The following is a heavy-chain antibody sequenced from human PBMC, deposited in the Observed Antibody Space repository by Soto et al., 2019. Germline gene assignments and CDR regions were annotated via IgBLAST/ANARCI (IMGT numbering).Heavy chain of an antibody. Sequence: QVQLVESGGGVVQPGRSLRLSCAASGFTFSGYGMHWVRQAPGKGLEWVAVMSYDGSNKSYGDSVKGRFTISRDNSKNTLYLQMNSLRAEDTAVYYCAKEGRETAIVWGQGTLVTVSS. J-gene: IGHJ4*02. CDR1: GFTFSGYG. V-gene: IGHV3-30*18. CDR2: MSYDGSNK. D-gene: IGHD5-18*01. CDR3: AKEGRETAIV.